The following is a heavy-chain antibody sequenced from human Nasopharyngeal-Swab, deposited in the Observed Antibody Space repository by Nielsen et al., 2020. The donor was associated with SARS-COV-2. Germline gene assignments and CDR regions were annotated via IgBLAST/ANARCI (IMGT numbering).Heavy chain of an antibody. J-gene: IGHJ5*02. CDR3: ARERRWLQGNWFDP. Sequence: SETLSLTCTVSGGSISSGGYYWSWIRQPPGKGLEWIGYIYYSGSTNYNPSLKSRVTISVDTSKNQFSLKLSSVTAADTAVYYCARERRWLQGNWFDPWGQGTLVTVSS. CDR1: GGSISSGGYY. CDR2: IYYSGST. D-gene: IGHD5-24*01. V-gene: IGHV4-61*08.